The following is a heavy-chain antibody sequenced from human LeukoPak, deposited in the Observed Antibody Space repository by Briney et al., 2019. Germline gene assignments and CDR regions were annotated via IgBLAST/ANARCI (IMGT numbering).Heavy chain of an antibody. V-gene: IGHV3-11*04. J-gene: IGHJ1*01. CDR3: ARSRINGYNIIQH. D-gene: IGHD5-24*01. CDR1: GFTFSDYY. Sequence: GGSLRLSCAASGFTFSDYYMSWIRQAPGKGLEWVSYISTSGSTINYADSVKGRFTISRDNAQNSLYLQMNSLRAEDTAVYYCARSRINGYNIIQHRGQGTLVTVSS. CDR2: ISTSGSTI.